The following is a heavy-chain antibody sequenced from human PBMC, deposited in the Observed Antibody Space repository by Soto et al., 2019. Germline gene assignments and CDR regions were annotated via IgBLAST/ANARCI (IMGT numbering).Heavy chain of an antibody. D-gene: IGHD3-16*01. CDR1: GFTLNKFP. V-gene: IGHV3-30-3*01. J-gene: IGHJ4*02. CDR3: ASQQQRLLGGVSSYWDH. Sequence: VGSLRLSCVASGFTLNKFPTHWVRQAPGKGLEWVAIVSPDGNQKSYADSVQGRFSISRDNSKKTVYLQMNDLRREDTALYYCASQQQRLLGGVSSYWDHWGLGTLVTVSS. CDR2: VSPDGNQK.